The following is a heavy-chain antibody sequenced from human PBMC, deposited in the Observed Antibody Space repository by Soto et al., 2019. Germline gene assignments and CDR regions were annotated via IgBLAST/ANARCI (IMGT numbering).Heavy chain of an antibody. V-gene: IGHV4-34*01. J-gene: IGHJ4*02. CDR3: VSGHSCVGFDY. Sequence: SETLSLTCAVYGGSFSGYYWTWIRHPPGTGLEWSGEINHSGSTTYPPALKSRVTISVDTSKNQVSLKLNSVTAADTAVYSCVSGHSCVGFDYWGQGTPVTVPS. CDR2: INHSGST. CDR1: GGSFSGYY. D-gene: IGHD6-6*01.